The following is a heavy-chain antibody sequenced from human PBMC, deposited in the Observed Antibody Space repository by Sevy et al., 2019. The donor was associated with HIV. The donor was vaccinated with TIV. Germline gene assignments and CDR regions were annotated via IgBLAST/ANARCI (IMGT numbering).Heavy chain of an antibody. V-gene: IGHV3-74*01. Sequence: GGSLRLSCAASGFTFSSYWMHWVRQAPGKVLVWVSRINSDGSSTNYADSVKGRFTISRDNAKNTLYLQMNSLRAEDTAVYYCAREYSGTYYYFDYWGQGTLVTVSS. CDR3: AREYSGTYYYFDY. J-gene: IGHJ4*02. D-gene: IGHD1-26*01. CDR1: GFTFSSYW. CDR2: INSDGSST.